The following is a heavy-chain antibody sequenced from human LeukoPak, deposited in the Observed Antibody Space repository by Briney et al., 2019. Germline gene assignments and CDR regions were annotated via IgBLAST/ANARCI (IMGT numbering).Heavy chain of an antibody. Sequence: GESLKISCKGSGYSFSSYWIGWVRQMPGKGLEWMGIIYPGDSDTRYSPSFQGQVTISADRSITTAYVQWSSLQASDTAMYYCARHTGADYWGQGTLVTVSS. CDR1: GYSFSSYW. J-gene: IGHJ4*02. CDR2: IYPGDSDT. V-gene: IGHV5-51*01. CDR3: ARHTGADY. D-gene: IGHD1-14*01.